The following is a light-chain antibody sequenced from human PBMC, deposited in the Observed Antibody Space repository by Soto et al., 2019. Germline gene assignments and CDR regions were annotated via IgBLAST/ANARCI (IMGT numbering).Light chain of an antibody. J-gene: IGLJ2*01. Sequence: QSVLTQPASVSGSPGQSITISCTGTSSDIGSYNYVSWYQQHPGQAPKLIIYDVFNRPSEVSSRFSGSKSGNTASLIISGLQPGDEADYYGGSYTTSSTLVFGGGTQLTVL. CDR3: GSYTTSSTLV. CDR2: DVF. V-gene: IGLV2-14*03. CDR1: SSDIGSYNY.